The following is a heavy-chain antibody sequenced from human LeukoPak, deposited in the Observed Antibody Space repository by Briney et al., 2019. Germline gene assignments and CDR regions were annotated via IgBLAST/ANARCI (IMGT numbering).Heavy chain of an antibody. CDR2: IYHSGST. CDR3: ARGLIAASGIDY. Sequence: PSETLSLTCTVSGYSISSGYYWGWIRQPPGKGLEWIGSIYHSGSTYYNPSLKSRVTISVDTSKNQFSLKLSSVTAADTAVYYCARGLIAASGIDYWGQGTLVTVSS. CDR1: GYSISSGYY. D-gene: IGHD6-13*01. J-gene: IGHJ4*02. V-gene: IGHV4-38-2*02.